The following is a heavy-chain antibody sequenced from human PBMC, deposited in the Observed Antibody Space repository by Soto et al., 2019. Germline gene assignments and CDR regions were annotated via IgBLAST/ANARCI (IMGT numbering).Heavy chain of an antibody. CDR3: SKDSGAVTLRFDP. J-gene: IGHJ5*02. V-gene: IGHV3-23*01. D-gene: IGHD4-17*01. CDR2: ISGSGGST. Sequence: EVQLLESGGGLVQPGGSLRLSWAASGFTFSSSAMSLVSQAPGKGLEWVSAISGSGGSTYYADSVKGRFTISRDNSKNTLYLKMNSRRAEDTAVYYCSKDSGAVTLRFDPWGQGTLVTVSS. CDR1: GFTFSSSA.